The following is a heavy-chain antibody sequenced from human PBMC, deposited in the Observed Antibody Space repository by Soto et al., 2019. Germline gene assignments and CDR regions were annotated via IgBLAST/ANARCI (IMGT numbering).Heavy chain of an antibody. D-gene: IGHD2-15*01. J-gene: IGHJ5*02. V-gene: IGHV1-18*01. Sequence: QVQLVQSGAEVKKPGASVKVSCKASGYTFTSYDISWVRQAPGQGLEWMGWISTYNGNTNYAQKLQGRVTMTTDTATSTAYMELRSLRSHDTAVYYCARGFRVAATRWWFDPWGQGTLVTVSS. CDR1: GYTFTSYD. CDR2: ISTYNGNT. CDR3: ARGFRVAATRWWFDP.